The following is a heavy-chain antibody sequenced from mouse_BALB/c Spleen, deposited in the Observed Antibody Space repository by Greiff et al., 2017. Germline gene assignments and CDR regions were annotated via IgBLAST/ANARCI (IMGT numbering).Heavy chain of an antibody. Sequence: VQLKESGAELVKPGASVKLSCTASGFNIKDTYMHWVKQRPEQGLEWIGRIDPANGNTKYDPKFQGKATITADTSSNTAYLQLSSLTSEDTAVYYCARNSMITKDDYWGQGTTLTVSS. J-gene: IGHJ2*01. CDR3: ARNSMITKDDY. CDR2: IDPANGNT. D-gene: IGHD2-4*01. CDR1: GFNIKDTY. V-gene: IGHV14-3*02.